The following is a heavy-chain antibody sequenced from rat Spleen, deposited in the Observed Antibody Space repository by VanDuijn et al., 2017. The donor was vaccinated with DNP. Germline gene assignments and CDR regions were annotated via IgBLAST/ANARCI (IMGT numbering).Heavy chain of an antibody. CDR1: GFTFSNYY. Sequence: EVQMVESGGGLVKPGRSLKLSCAASGFTFSNYYMAWVRQAPTKGLEWVASISPSGGSTYYPDSVKGRFTISRDNAKSTLYLQMDSLRSEDTATYYCATDLTTPDLFDYWGQGVMVTVSS. CDR3: ATDLTTPDLFDY. CDR2: ISPSGGST. J-gene: IGHJ2*01. D-gene: IGHD1-4*01. V-gene: IGHV5-27*01.